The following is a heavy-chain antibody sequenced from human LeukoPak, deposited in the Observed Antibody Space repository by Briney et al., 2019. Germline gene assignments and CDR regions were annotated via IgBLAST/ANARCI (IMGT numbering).Heavy chain of an antibody. CDR2: ISYDGSSK. CDR1: GFTFSSYA. D-gene: IGHD3-22*01. V-gene: IGHV3-30-3*01. CDR3: ARAYYDSSGYHRGYYFDY. Sequence: PGGSLRLSCAASGFTFSSYAMHWVRQAPGKGLEWVAVISYDGSSKYYADSVKGRFTISRDNSKNTLYLQMNSLRAEDTAVYYCARAYYDSSGYHRGYYFDYWGQGTLVTVSS. J-gene: IGHJ4*02.